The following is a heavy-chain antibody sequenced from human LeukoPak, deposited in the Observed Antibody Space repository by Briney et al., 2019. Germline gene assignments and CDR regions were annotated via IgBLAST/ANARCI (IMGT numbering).Heavy chain of an antibody. D-gene: IGHD4-17*01. CDR1: GVSFDDYY. Sequence: SETLSLTCAVSGVSFDDYYWSWIRQTPGKGLEWLGEINHSGYTNDSPSLKSRVTLSIDTSRKQFSLNLKSVTVADAGIYYCTRMTTGHDYWGQGTLVTVSS. CDR3: TRMTTGHDY. J-gene: IGHJ4*02. CDR2: INHSGYT. V-gene: IGHV4-34*01.